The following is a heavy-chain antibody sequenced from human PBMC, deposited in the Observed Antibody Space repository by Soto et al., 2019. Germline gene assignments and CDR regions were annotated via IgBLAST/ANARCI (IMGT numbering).Heavy chain of an antibody. V-gene: IGHV4-31*03. CDR2: IYYSGST. D-gene: IGHD3-10*01. Sequence: QVQLQESGPGLVKPSQTLSLTCTVSGGSISSGGYYWSWIRQHPGKGLEWIGYIYYSGSTYYNPSLTNRVTISVDTSKNQFSPKLSSVTAADTAVYYCAYYGSGKGWFGPWGQGTLVTVSS. CDR1: GGSISSGGYY. J-gene: IGHJ5*02. CDR3: AYYGSGKGWFGP.